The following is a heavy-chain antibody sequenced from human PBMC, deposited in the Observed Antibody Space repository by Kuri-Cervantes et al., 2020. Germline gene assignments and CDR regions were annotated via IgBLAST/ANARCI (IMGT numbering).Heavy chain of an antibody. CDR1: GFTFDDYA. V-gene: IGHV3-33*08. D-gene: IGHD2-2*01. Sequence: GESLKISCAASGFTFDDYAMHWVRQAPGKGLEWVAVIWYDGSNKYYADSVKGRFTISRDNSKNTLYLQMNSLRAEDTAVYYCARGVQLQMGTWFDPWGQGTLVTVSS. CDR2: IWYDGSNK. CDR3: ARGVQLQMGTWFDP. J-gene: IGHJ5*02.